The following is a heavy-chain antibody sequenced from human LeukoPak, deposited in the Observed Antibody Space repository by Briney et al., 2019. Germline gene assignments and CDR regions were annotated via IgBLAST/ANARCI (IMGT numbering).Heavy chain of an antibody. D-gene: IGHD3-10*02. CDR1: GFTFSNYE. J-gene: IGHJ6*04. CDR2: ISSSGSII. CDR3: AELGITMIGGV. Sequence: SGGSLRLSCAASGFTFSNYEMNWVRQAPGKGLEWVSYISSSGSIIYYADSVKGRFTISRDSAKNSLFLQMNSLRAEDTAVYYCAELGITMIGGVWGKGTTVTISS. V-gene: IGHV3-48*03.